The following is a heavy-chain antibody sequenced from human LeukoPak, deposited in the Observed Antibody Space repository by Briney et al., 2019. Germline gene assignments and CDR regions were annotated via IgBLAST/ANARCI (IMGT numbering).Heavy chain of an antibody. V-gene: IGHV3-66*01. J-gene: IGHJ4*02. CDR1: GFTFSDYY. CDR3: ARVLTITMIVGTDY. Sequence: GGSLRLSCAASGFTFSDYYMSWVRQAPGKGLEWVSVIYSGGSTYYADSVKGRFTISRDNSKNTLYLQMNSLRAEDTAVYYCARVLTITMIVGTDYWGQGTLVTVSS. CDR2: IYSGGST. D-gene: IGHD3-22*01.